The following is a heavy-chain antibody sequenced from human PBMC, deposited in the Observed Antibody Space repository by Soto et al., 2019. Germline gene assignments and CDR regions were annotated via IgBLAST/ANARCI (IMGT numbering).Heavy chain of an antibody. CDR1: GFTFDDYA. J-gene: IGHJ5*02. D-gene: IGHD2-15*01. Sequence: DVQLVESGGGLVQPGRSLRLSCAASGFTFDDYAMHWVRQAPGKGLEWVSGISWNSGSIGYADSVKGRFTISRDNAKNSLYLQMNSLRAEDTALYYCAKDGRNCSGGSCYRWWFDPWGQGTLVTVSS. CDR2: ISWNSGSI. V-gene: IGHV3-9*01. CDR3: AKDGRNCSGGSCYRWWFDP.